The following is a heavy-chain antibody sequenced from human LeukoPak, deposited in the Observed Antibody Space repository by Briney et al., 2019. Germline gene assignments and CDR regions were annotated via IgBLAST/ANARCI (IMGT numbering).Heavy chain of an antibody. CDR1: GFTFSSYN. CDR3: ARDLGYGSIGFYHYFAY. CDR2: ITSTGTYI. Sequence: PGGSLRLSCAASGFTFSSYNMNWVRQAPGKGLEWVSSITSTGTYIYYADSVKGRFTISRDDAKNSLYLQMNSLRAEDTAVYYCARDLGYGSIGFYHYFAYWGQGTLVTVSS. V-gene: IGHV3-21*01. D-gene: IGHD3-22*01. J-gene: IGHJ4*02.